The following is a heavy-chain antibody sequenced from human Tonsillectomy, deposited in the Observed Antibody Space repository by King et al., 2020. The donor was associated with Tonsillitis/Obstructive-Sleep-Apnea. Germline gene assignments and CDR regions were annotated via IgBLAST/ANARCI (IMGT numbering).Heavy chain of an antibody. V-gene: IGHV3-48*03. CDR2: ISSSGRTI. CDR3: ARVHEAEPPIGAFDI. CDR1: GFTFSSYE. Sequence: VQLVESGGGLVQPGGSLRLSCAASGFTFSSYEKNWVRQAPGKGLEWVSYISSSGRTIYYEDSVKGRFTISRDNAKNSLYLQMNSLRAEDTAVYYCARVHEAEPPIGAFDIWGQGTMVTVSS. J-gene: IGHJ3*02. D-gene: IGHD1-26*01.